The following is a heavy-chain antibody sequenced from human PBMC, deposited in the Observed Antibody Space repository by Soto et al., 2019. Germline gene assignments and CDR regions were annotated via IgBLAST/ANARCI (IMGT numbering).Heavy chain of an antibody. J-gene: IGHJ4*02. CDR2: IIPIFGTA. CDR3: ARVPDTTYYYDSSGYYYFDY. Sequence: SVKVSCKASGGTFSSYAISWVRQAPGQGLEWMGGIIPIFGTANYAQKFQGGVTITADESTSTAYMELSSLRSEDTAVYYCARVPDTTYYYDSSGYYYFDYWGQGTLVTVSS. CDR1: GGTFSSYA. V-gene: IGHV1-69*13. D-gene: IGHD3-22*01.